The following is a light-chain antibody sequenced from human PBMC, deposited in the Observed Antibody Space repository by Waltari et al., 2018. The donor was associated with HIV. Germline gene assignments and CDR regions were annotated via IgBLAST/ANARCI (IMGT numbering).Light chain of an antibody. CDR2: EVS. J-gene: IGLJ1*01. CDR1: RSDVGLYNY. V-gene: IGLV2-14*01. Sequence: QSALTQPASVSGSPGQSITISCTRTRSDVGLYNYVSSYQQHPGNPPKLMIYEVSNRPSGVSNRFSGSKSGNTASLTISGLQAEDEADYYCSSYTGSSTLYVFGTGTKVTVL. CDR3: SSYTGSSTLYV.